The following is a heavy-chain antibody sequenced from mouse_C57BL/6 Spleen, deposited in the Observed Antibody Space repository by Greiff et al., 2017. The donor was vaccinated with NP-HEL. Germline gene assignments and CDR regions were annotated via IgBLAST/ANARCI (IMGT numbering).Heavy chain of an antibody. Sequence: VQLQQSGAELVKPGASVKISCKASGYAFSSYWMNWVKQRPGKGLEWIGQIYPGDGDTNYNGKFKGKATLTADKSSSTAYMQLSRLTSEDSAVYFGARPPRYGSSYYFDYWGQGTTLTVSS. J-gene: IGHJ2*01. CDR1: GYAFSSYW. CDR3: ARPPRYGSSYYFDY. V-gene: IGHV1-80*01. CDR2: IYPGDGDT. D-gene: IGHD1-1*01.